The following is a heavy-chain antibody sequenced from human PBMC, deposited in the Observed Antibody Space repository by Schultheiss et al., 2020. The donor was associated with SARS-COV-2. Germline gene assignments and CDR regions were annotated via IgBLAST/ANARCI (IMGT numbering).Heavy chain of an antibody. CDR1: GFTFSSYE. V-gene: IGHV4-34*01. CDR3: ARITMIVVGTFDY. Sequence: GSLRLSCAASGFTFSSYEMNWVRQAPGKGLEWIGEINHSGSTNYNPSLKSRVTISVDTSKNQFSLKLSSVTAADTAVYYCARITMIVVGTFDYWGQGTLVTVSS. CDR2: INHSGST. D-gene: IGHD3-22*01. J-gene: IGHJ4*02.